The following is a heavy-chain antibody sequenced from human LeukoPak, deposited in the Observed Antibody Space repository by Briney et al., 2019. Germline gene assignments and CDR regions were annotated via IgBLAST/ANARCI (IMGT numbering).Heavy chain of an antibody. Sequence: SGPTLVNPTQTLTLTCTFSGFSLRTSGVGVGWIRQPPGEALEWLAFIYWDDDKRYGPSLKSRLTITKDISKNQVVLTMTNMDPVDTATYYCAHSLYVDTAMVGFDYWGQGTLVTVSS. V-gene: IGHV2-5*05. D-gene: IGHD5-18*01. CDR1: GFSLRTSGVG. J-gene: IGHJ4*02. CDR2: IYWDDDK. CDR3: AHSLYVDTAMVGFDY.